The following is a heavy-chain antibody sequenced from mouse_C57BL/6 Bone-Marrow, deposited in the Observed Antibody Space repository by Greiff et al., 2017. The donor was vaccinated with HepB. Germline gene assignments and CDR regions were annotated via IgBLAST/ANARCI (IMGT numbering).Heavy chain of an antibody. CDR2: ISNGSSTI. CDR3: ATPNWDFDY. CDR1: GFTFSDYG. V-gene: IGHV5-17*01. Sequence: EVQLKESGGGLVKPGGSLKLSCAASGFTFSDYGMHWVRQAPEKGLEWVAYISNGSSTIYYADTVKGRFTISRDNAKNTLFLQMTSLRSEDTAMYYCATPNWDFDYWGQGTTLTVSS. J-gene: IGHJ2*01. D-gene: IGHD4-1*01.